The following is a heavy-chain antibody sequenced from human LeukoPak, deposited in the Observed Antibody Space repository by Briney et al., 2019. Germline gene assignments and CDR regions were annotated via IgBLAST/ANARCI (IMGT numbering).Heavy chain of an antibody. J-gene: IGHJ3*02. D-gene: IGHD3-16*01. Sequence: MPSGTLSLTCAVSGGSISSSNWWSWVRQPPGKGLEWIGEIYHSGSTNYNPSLKSRVTISVDKSKNQFSLKLSSVTAADTAVYYCASFFGGGYGFNVFDIGGQGKMVTVSS. CDR2: IYHSGST. V-gene: IGHV4-4*02. CDR1: GGSISSSNW. CDR3: ASFFGGGYGFNVFDI.